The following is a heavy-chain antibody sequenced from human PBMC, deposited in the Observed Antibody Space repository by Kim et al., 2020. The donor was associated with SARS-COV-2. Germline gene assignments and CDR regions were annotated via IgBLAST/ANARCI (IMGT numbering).Heavy chain of an antibody. CDR3: AKILDF. CDR2: DGTER. V-gene: IGHV3-7*01. J-gene: IGHJ4*02. Sequence: DGTERNYLHSVKGRFTILRDNAKNSLYLQMNSLRVDDTAVYYCAKILDFWGQGALVTVSA.